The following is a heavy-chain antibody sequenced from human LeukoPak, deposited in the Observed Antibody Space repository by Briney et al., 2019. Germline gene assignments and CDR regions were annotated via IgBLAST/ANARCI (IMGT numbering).Heavy chain of an antibody. CDR3: ARQEGHSSSWYYFDY. CDR1: GYGFTSHW. CDR2: IYPGDSDT. J-gene: IGHJ4*02. D-gene: IGHD6-13*01. Sequence: GESLQISCKGSGYGFTSHWIGWVRQMPGKGLEWMGIIYPGDSDTRYSPSFQGQVTMSADKSISTAYLQWSSLKASDTAMYYCARQEGHSSSWYYFDYWGQGTLVTVSS. V-gene: IGHV5-51*01.